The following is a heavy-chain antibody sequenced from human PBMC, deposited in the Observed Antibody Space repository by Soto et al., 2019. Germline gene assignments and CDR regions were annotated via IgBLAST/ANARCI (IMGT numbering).Heavy chain of an antibody. CDR2: ISSNGGST. Sequence: GSLRLSCSASGFTFSSYAMHWVRQAPGKGLEYVSAISSNGGSTYYADSVKGRFTISRDNSKNTLYLQMSSLRAEDTAVYYCVKGELWFGEDFDYWGQGTLVTVSS. V-gene: IGHV3-64D*06. D-gene: IGHD3-10*01. J-gene: IGHJ4*02. CDR1: GFTFSSYA. CDR3: VKGELWFGEDFDY.